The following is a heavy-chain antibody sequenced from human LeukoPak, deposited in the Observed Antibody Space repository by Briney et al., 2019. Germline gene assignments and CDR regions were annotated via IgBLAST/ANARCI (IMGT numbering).Heavy chain of an antibody. CDR2: IYYSGST. V-gene: IGHV4-59*01. CDR1: GGSISSYY. D-gene: IGHD3-16*01. Sequence: SETLSLTCTVSGGSISSYYWSWIRQPPGKGLEWIGYIYYSGSTNYNPSLKSRVTISVDTSKNQFSLKLTSVTAADTAVYYCATSTYRLGEYYYYGMDVWGQGTTVTVSS. J-gene: IGHJ6*02. CDR3: ATSTYRLGEYYYYGMDV.